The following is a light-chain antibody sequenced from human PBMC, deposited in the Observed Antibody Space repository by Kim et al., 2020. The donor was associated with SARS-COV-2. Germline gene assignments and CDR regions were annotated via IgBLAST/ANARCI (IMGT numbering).Light chain of an antibody. J-gene: IGLJ2*01. CDR1: SSNIGAGYD. CDR2: GNS. Sequence: QSVLTQPPSVSGAPGQRVTISCTGSSSNIGAGYDVHWYQQLPETAPKLLIYGNSNRPSGVPDRFSGSKSGTSASLAITGLQAEDEADYYCQYYDSSLSGSVFGGGTQLTVL. CDR3: QYYDSSLSGSV. V-gene: IGLV1-40*01.